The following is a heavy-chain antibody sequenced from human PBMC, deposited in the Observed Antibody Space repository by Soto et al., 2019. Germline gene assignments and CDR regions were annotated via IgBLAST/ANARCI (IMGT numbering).Heavy chain of an antibody. CDR3: ARSKPGDYFDC. V-gene: IGHV1-69*02. J-gene: IGHJ4*02. CDR2: IIPIIAMT. CDR1: GGTFSGYT. D-gene: IGHD3-10*01. Sequence: QVQLVQSGAEVKRPGSSVKVSCKASGGTFSGYTLSWVRQAPGQGLEWMGTIIPIIAMTNDAQKFQGRVTITADNSTSIVYMELSSLRSEDTAMYYCARSKPGDYFDCRGQGTQVTVSS.